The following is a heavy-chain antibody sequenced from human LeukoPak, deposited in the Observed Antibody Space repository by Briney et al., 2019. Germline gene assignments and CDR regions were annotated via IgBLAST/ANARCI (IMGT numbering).Heavy chain of an antibody. CDR2: INHSGST. Sequence: SETLSLTCAVYGGSFSGYYWSWIRQPPGKGLEWIGEINHSGSTNYNPSLKSRVTISVDTSKNQFSLKLSSVTAADTAVYYCARALESLYYNYYYMDVWGKGTTVTVSS. D-gene: IGHD1-1*01. V-gene: IGHV4-34*01. CDR1: GGSFSGYY. J-gene: IGHJ6*03. CDR3: ARALESLYYNYYYMDV.